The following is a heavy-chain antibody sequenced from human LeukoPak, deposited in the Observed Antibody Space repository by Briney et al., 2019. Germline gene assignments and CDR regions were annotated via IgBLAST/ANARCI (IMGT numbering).Heavy chain of an antibody. V-gene: IGHV3-23*01. CDR3: AKALYSSSWYPSWFDP. D-gene: IGHD6-13*01. Sequence: GGSLRLSCAASGFTFSDYGMSWVCQAPGKGLEWVSAISGSGGSTYYADSVKGRFTISRDNPKNTLYLQMNSLRAEDTAVYYCAKALYSSSWYPSWFDPWGQGTLVTVSS. CDR1: GFTFSDYG. CDR2: ISGSGGST. J-gene: IGHJ5*02.